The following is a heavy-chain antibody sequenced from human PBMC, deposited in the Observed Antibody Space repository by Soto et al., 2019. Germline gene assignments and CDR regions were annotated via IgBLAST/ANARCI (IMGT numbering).Heavy chain of an antibody. CDR1: GYFISSSHW. CDR2: INYSGSL. J-gene: IGHJ4*02. Sequence: QVQVQESGPGLVKASDTLSLTCRVSGYFISSSHWWGWIRQPPGKGLEWIGHINYSGSLYHDSSLKSGVTMSRDTATHRFSLRLSSVTAEHTAVYYCARIATNLRGGPIDSCGRGPLVTVSS. V-gene: IGHV4-28*05. D-gene: IGHD3-3*01. CDR3: ARIATNLRGGPIDS.